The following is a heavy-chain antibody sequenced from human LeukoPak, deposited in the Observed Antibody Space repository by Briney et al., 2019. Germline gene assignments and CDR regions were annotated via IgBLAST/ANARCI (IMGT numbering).Heavy chain of an antibody. J-gene: IGHJ4*02. CDR1: GFTVSSNY. D-gene: IGHD4-17*01. CDR3: AKDRYGDYAPTPFDY. CDR2: ISGSGGST. V-gene: IGHV3-23*01. Sequence: GGSLRLSCAASGFTVSSNYMTWIRQAPGKGLEWVSAISGSGGSTYYADSVKGRFTISRDNSKNTLYLQMNSLRAEDTAVYYCAKDRYGDYAPTPFDYWGQGTLVAVSS.